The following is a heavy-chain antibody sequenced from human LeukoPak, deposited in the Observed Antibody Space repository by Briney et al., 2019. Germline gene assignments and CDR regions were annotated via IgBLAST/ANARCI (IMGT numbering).Heavy chain of an antibody. CDR2: IYSGGST. D-gene: IGHD3-3*01. V-gene: IGHV3-53*01. CDR3: ARVNYDFWNGYPRHAFDI. J-gene: IGHJ3*02. CDR1: GFTVSSNY. Sequence: GGSLRLSCAASGFTVSSNYMSWVRQAPGKGLEWVSVIYSGGSTYYADSVKGRFTISRDNSKNTLYLQMNSLRAEDTAVYYCARVNYDFWNGYPRHAFDIWGQGTMVTVSS.